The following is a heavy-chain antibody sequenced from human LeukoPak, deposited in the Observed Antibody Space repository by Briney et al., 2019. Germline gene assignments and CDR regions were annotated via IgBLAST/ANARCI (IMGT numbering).Heavy chain of an antibody. Sequence: ASVKVSCKASGYTFTGYYMHWVRQAPGQGLEWMGIINPSGGSTSYAQKFQGRVTMTRDTSTSTVYMELSSLRSEDTAVYYCASSLICSSTSCYRDYYYYYGMDVWGQGTTVTVSS. V-gene: IGHV1-46*01. CDR2: INPSGGST. CDR1: GYTFTGYY. J-gene: IGHJ6*02. CDR3: ASSLICSSTSCYRDYYYYYGMDV. D-gene: IGHD2-2*01.